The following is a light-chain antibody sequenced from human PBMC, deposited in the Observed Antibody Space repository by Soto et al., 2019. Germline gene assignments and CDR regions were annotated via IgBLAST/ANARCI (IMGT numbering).Light chain of an antibody. CDR2: GAT. V-gene: IGKV3-15*01. CDR3: QQYNNWPPVT. J-gene: IGKJ4*01. CDR1: QSVSSN. Sequence: EIVMTQSPATLSVSPGERATLSCRASQSVSSNLAWYQQKPGQAPRLLIYGATTRATDIPARFSGSGSGTEFTLTISSRQSEDFAVYYCQQYNNWPPVTFGGGTKVEIK.